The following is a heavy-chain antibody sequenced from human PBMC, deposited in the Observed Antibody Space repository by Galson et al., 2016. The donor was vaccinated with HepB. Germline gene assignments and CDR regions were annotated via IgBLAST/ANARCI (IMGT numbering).Heavy chain of an antibody. CDR3: ARLLDWFDP. CDR1: GGSITSTSYY. Sequence: SETLSLTCTVSGGSITSTSYYWGWIRQPPGKGLEWIASIHYSGDTYYKSSLKSRLIISVDTSKNQFSLKLSSLTAADTAVYFCARLLDWFDPWGQGTLVTVSS. J-gene: IGHJ5*02. CDR2: IHYSGDT. V-gene: IGHV4-39*01.